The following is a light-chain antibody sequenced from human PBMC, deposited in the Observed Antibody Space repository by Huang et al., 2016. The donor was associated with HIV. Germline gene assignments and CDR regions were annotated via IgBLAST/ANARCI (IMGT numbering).Light chain of an antibody. J-gene: IGKJ2*01. CDR1: QTITNY. Sequence: DIQMTQSPSSLSASVGDRVTITCRASQTITNYLNWYQQKPGKPPNLLIYAASSLRSGVPPRFSGSGSGTDFTLTINSLQPEDFATYYCQQSYSSLMYTFGQGTKLEIK. CDR3: QQSYSSLMYT. CDR2: AAS. V-gene: IGKV1-39*01.